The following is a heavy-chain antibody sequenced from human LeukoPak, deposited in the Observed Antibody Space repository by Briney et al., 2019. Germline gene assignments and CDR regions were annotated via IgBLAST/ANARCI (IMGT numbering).Heavy chain of an antibody. D-gene: IGHD2-15*01. Sequence: PSETLSLTCTVSGGSISSYYWSWIRQPAGKGLEWIGRIYTSGSTNYNPSLKSRVTMSVDTSKNQFSLKLSSVTAADTAVYYCARGGYCSGGSCYSSSGAFDIWGQGTMVTVSS. CDR3: ARGGYCSGGSCYSSSGAFDI. V-gene: IGHV4-4*07. J-gene: IGHJ3*02. CDR1: GGSISSYY. CDR2: IYTSGST.